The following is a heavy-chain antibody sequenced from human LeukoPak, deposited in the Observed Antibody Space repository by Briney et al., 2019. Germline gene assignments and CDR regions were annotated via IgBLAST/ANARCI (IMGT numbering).Heavy chain of an antibody. J-gene: IGHJ6*04. Sequence: PGRSLRLSCAASGFTFSSYAMHWVRQAPGKGLEWVAVISYDGSNKYYADSVKGRFTISRDNSKSTLYLQMNSLRAEDTAVYYCAREVDCSSTSCYWGMDVWGKGTTVTVSS. CDR2: ISYDGSNK. CDR1: GFTFSSYA. V-gene: IGHV3-30*04. D-gene: IGHD2-2*01. CDR3: AREVDCSSTSCYWGMDV.